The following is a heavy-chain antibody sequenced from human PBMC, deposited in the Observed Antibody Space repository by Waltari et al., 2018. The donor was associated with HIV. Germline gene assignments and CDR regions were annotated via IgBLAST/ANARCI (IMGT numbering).Heavy chain of an antibody. CDR3: AKRKKRSGTMGEYYCDY. CDR2: MKPNSGNT. V-gene: IGHV1-8*01. D-gene: IGHD3-16*01. CDR1: GYTFTSYD. J-gene: IGHJ4*02. Sequence: QVQLVQSGAEVKKPGASVKVSCKASGYTFTSYDINWVRQATGQGLEWRGWMKPNSGNTGYAQKFQGRVTMTRNTSISTAYMELSSLRSEDTAVYYCAKRKKRSGTMGEYYCDYWGQGTLVTVSS.